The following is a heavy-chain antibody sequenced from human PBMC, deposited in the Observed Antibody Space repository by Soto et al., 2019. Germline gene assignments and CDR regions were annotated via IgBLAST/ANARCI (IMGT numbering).Heavy chain of an antibody. CDR3: ARRYCSGGSCYTLGDSNYGMDV. V-gene: IGHV1-69*06. D-gene: IGHD2-15*01. CDR1: GGTFSSYG. J-gene: IGHJ6*02. CDR2: IIPIFGTA. Sequence: QVQLVQSGAEVKKPGSSVKVSCKASGGTFSSYGISWVRQTPGQGLEWMGGIIPIFGTANYAQKFQGRVTITADKSTSTAYMELRSLRSEDTAVYYCARRYCSGGSCYTLGDSNYGMDVWGQGTTVTVSS.